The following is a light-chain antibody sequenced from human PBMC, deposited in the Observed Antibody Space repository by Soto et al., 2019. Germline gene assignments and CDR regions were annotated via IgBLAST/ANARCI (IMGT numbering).Light chain of an antibody. CDR2: KAS. CDR3: QQYNSYST. CDR1: QSISSW. V-gene: IGKV1-5*03. J-gene: IGKJ1*01. Sequence: DIQMTQYPSTLSASVGDRVTITCRASQSISSWLAWYQQKPGKAAKLLIYKASSLESGVPSRFSVSGSGTEFHLTISSLQPDDFATYYCQQYNSYSTFGQGTKVEIK.